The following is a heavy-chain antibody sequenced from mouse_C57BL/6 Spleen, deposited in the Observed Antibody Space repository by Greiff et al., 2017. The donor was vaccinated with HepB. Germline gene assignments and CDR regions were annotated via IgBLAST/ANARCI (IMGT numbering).Heavy chain of an antibody. D-gene: IGHD1-1*01. J-gene: IGHJ3*01. CDR2: INPNNGGT. CDR1: GYTFTDYY. CDR3: AREGYYGSSPLAY. Sequence: VQLQQSGPELVKPGASVKISCKASGYTFTDYYMNWVKQSHGKSLEWIGDINPNNGGTSYNQKFKGKATLTVDKSSSTAYMELRSLTSEDSAVYYCAREGYYGSSPLAYWGQGTLVTVSA. V-gene: IGHV1-26*01.